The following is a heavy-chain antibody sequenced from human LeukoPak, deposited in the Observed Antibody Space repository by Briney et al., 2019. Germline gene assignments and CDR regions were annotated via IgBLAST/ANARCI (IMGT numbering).Heavy chain of an antibody. CDR3: ARFGRPVRYFDWHGYYKERLDP. D-gene: IGHD3-9*01. CDR2: INHSGST. Sequence: SETLSLTCAVYGGSFSGYYWSWIRQPPGKGLEWIGEINHSGSTNYNPSLKSRVTISVDTSKNQFSLKLSSATAADTAVYYCARFGRPVRYFDWHGYYKERLDPWGQGTLVTVSS. CDR1: GGSFSGYY. V-gene: IGHV4-34*01. J-gene: IGHJ5*02.